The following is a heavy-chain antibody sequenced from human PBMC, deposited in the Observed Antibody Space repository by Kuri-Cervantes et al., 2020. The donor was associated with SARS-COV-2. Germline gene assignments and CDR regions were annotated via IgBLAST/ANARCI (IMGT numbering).Heavy chain of an antibody. J-gene: IGHJ1*01. V-gene: IGHV4-34*01. CDR2: INPSVEMNPRVGT. CDR3: ARGRDYYDSSGYPDSEYFQH. Sequence: SEALSLTCAIYGGSFSGYYWNRIRQPPGKGLEWLGEINPSVEMNPRVGTNYNPSLKSRITISVDTSKNQFSLKLSSVTAADTAVYYCARGRDYYDSSGYPDSEYFQHWGQGTLVTVSS. D-gene: IGHD3-22*01. CDR1: GGSFSGYY.